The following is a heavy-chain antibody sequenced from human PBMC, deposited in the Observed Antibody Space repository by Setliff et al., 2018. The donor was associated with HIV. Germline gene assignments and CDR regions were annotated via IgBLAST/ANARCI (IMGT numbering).Heavy chain of an antibody. D-gene: IGHD2-15*01. Sequence: SETLSLTCSVSGVTISSHFWTWIRQPAGKGLEWIGRAYTGGSTYYNPSLKSRVTMSADTSKNQFSLKLSSVTAADTAVYYCASSPAWRSDSGLHTFDYWGQGTLVTVSS. J-gene: IGHJ4*02. V-gene: IGHV4-4*07. CDR1: GVTISSHF. CDR3: ASSPAWRSDSGLHTFDY. CDR2: AYTGGST.